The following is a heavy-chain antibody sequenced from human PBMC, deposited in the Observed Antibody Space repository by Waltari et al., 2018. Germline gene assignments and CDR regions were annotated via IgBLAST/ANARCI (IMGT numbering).Heavy chain of an antibody. V-gene: IGHV4-4*07. D-gene: IGHD3-10*01. Sequence: QVQLQESGPGLVKPSETLSLTCTVSGGSISSSYWTLIRPPAGKGLEWIGRIYTSGSTNYNPSLKSRVTMSVDTSKNQFSLKLSSVTAADTAVYYCARDEDGSGSYGEKFDYWGQGTLVTVSS. CDR2: IYTSGST. CDR3: ARDEDGSGSYGEKFDY. J-gene: IGHJ4*02. CDR1: GGSISSSY.